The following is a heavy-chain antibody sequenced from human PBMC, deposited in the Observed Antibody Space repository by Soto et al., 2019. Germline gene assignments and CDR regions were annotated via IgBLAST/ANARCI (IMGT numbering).Heavy chain of an antibody. J-gene: IGHJ6*02. V-gene: IGHV3-23*01. Sequence: GGSLRLSCAASGFTFSTYAMTWVRQAPGKGLEWVSSISDSGNKYYADSVKGRFTISRDNSKMYLQMNSLRAEDTALCYCVKDWRGKNCPCMEVWGPGTTVTVSS. CDR1: GFTFSTYA. CDR2: ISDSGNK. CDR3: VKDWRGKNCPCMEV. D-gene: IGHD3-3*01.